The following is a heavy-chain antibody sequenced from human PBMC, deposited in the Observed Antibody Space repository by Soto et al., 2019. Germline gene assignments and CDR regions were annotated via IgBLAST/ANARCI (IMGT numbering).Heavy chain of an antibody. CDR3: ARGGDVVTTTRSFDY. V-gene: IGHV3-33*01. J-gene: IGHJ4*02. D-gene: IGHD4-17*01. CDR2: IWSDGSHR. CDR1: RFSFSSYT. Sequence: QVHLVESGGGVVQAGTSLRLSCAASRFSFSSYTMHWVRQAPGRGLEWVALIWSDGSHREDEDSAKGRFTISRDNSKSTLYLEMNSLRAGDTALYYGARGGDVVTTTRSFDYWGQGTPVAFSS.